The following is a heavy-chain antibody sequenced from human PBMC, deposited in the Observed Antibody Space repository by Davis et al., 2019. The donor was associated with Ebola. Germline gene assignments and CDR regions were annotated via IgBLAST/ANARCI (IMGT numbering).Heavy chain of an antibody. D-gene: IGHD4-23*01. J-gene: IGHJ5*02. CDR2: IYYSGST. CDR1: GGSISSYY. Sequence: PGGSLRLSCTVSGGSISSYYWSWIRQPPGKGLEWIGYIYYSGSTNYNPSLKSRVTISVDTSKNQFSLKLSSVTAADTAVYYCAREPKTPHNWFDPWGQGTLVTVSS. V-gene: IGHV4-59*01. CDR3: AREPKTPHNWFDP.